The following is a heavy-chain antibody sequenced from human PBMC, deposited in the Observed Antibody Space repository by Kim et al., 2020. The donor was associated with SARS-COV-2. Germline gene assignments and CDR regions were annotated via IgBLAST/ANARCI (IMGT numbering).Heavy chain of an antibody. CDR2: IYYSGST. CDR3: ARHPVAGTFILDY. CDR1: GGSISSSSYY. Sequence: SETLSLTCTVSGGSISSSSYYWGWIRQPPGKGLEWIGSIYYSGSTYYNPSLKSRVTISVDTSKNQFSLKLSSVTAADTAVYYCARHPVAGTFILDYWGQGTLVTVSS. J-gene: IGHJ4*02. D-gene: IGHD6-19*01. V-gene: IGHV4-39*01.